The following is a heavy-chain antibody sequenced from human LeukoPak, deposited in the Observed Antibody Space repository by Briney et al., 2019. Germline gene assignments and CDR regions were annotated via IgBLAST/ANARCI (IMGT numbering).Heavy chain of an antibody. J-gene: IGHJ6*02. CDR2: IYYSGST. D-gene: IGHD4-4*01. CDR1: GGSISSYY. V-gene: IGHV4-59*08. CDR3: ARVTVTHYYYGTDV. Sequence: PSETLSLTCTVSGGSISSYYWSWIRQPPGKGLEWIGYIYYSGSTNYNPSLKSRVTISVDTSKNQFSLKLSSVTAADTAVYYCARVTVTHYYYGTDVWGQGTTVTVSS.